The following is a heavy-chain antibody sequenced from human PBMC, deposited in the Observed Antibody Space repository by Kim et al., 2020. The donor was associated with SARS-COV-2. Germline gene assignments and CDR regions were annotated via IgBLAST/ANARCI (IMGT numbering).Heavy chain of an antibody. D-gene: IGHD3-3*01. CDR1: GGSFSGYS. V-gene: IGHV4-34*01. CDR2: VNHSGLT. CDR3: ARGRAGVVPSPILGLGPYYFYYAMDV. J-gene: IGHJ6*02. Sequence: SETLSLTCAVYGGSFSGYSWIWIRQAPGKGLEWIGEVNHSGLTKYHPSLKGRVTISVDTSKNQFSLKLSSVTAADTAVFFCARGRAGVVPSPILGLGPYYFYYAMDVWGQGTTVTVS.